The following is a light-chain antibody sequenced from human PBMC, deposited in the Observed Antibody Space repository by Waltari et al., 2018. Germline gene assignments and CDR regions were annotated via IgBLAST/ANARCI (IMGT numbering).Light chain of an antibody. CDR1: QSISSY. CDR3: QQSYSTPVT. V-gene: IGKV1-39*01. J-gene: IGKJ3*01. Sequence: DIQMTQSPSSLSASVGDRVTITCRASQSISSYLNWYQQNPGKAPKPLIYAASSLQSGVPSRFSGSGSGTDFTLTISSLQPEDFATYYCQQSYSTPVTFGPGTKVDIK. CDR2: AAS.